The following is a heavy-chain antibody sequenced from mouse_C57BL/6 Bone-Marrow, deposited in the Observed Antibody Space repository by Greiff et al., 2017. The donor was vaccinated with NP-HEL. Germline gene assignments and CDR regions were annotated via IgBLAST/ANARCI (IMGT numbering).Heavy chain of an antibody. Sequence: VQLVESGAELVRPGASVTLSCKASGYTFTDYEMHWVKQTPVHGLEWIGAIDPETGGTAYNQKFKGKAILTADKSSSTAYMELRSLTSEDSAVYYCTRDSSGYGGYWGQGTTLTVSS. V-gene: IGHV1-15*01. D-gene: IGHD3-2*02. J-gene: IGHJ2*01. CDR2: IDPETGGT. CDR1: GYTFTDYE. CDR3: TRDSSGYGGY.